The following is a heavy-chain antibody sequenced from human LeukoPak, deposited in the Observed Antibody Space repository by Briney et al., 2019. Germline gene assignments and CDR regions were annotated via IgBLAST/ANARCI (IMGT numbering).Heavy chain of an antibody. D-gene: IGHD2-2*01. CDR3: ASDCSSASCYPYV. Sequence: PGGSLRLSCAASGFTFSDYYMSWIRQAPGKGLEWVSYISSSSSYTNYADSVKGRFTISRDNAKNSLYLQMNSLRAEDTAVYYCASDCSSASCYPYVWGKGATVTVSS. CDR2: ISSSSSYT. V-gene: IGHV3-11*06. CDR1: GFTFSDYY. J-gene: IGHJ6*01.